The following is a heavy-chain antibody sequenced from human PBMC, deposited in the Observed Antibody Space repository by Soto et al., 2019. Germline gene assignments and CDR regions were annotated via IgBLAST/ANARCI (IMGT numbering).Heavy chain of an antibody. V-gene: IGHV3-21*05. CDR2: ISSSSSYT. CDR3: ARDHYGPGWFDP. Sequence: GGSLRLSCAASGFTFRNYGMNWVRQAPGKGLEWVSYISSSSSYTNYADSVKGRFTISRDNAKNSLYLQMNSLRAEDTAVYYCARDHYGPGWFDPWGQGTLVTVSS. D-gene: IGHD3-10*01. J-gene: IGHJ5*02. CDR1: GFTFRNYG.